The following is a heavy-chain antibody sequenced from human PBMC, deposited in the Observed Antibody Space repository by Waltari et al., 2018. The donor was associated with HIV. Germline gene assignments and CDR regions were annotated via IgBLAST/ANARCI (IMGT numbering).Heavy chain of an antibody. CDR2: IYYSGST. Sequence: QLQLQESGPGLVKPSETLSLTCSVSGGSLSSSTYYWGWIRQPPGKGLEWIGSIYYSGSTYYNPSLRSRVTISVDTSKNQFSLKLTSVTAADTAVYYCARIVRAMVRGVMSYFDYWGQGTLVTVSS. V-gene: IGHV4-39*07. D-gene: IGHD3-10*01. J-gene: IGHJ4*02. CDR3: ARIVRAMVRGVMSYFDY. CDR1: GGSLSSSTYY.